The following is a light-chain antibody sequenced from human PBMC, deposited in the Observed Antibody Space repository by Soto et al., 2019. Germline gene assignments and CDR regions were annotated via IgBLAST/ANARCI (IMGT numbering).Light chain of an antibody. Sequence: QSALTQPPSVSGSPGQSVTISCTGTSSDVGSYNRVSWYRQHPGKAPKLMIYDINNRPSGVSNRFSGSKSGNTASLTISGLQAEDEADYYCVSYTTSASYVFGTGTKVTVL. CDR2: DIN. CDR3: VSYTTSASYV. V-gene: IGLV2-18*02. CDR1: SSDVGSYNR. J-gene: IGLJ1*01.